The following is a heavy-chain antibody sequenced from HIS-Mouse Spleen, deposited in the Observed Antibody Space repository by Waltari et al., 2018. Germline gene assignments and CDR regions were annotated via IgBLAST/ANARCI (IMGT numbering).Heavy chain of an antibody. Sequence: QVQLVQSGAEVKKPGASVKVSCKASGYTFTGYYMHWVRQAPGQGLELMGWINPKSGGTNYAQKFQGRVTMTRDTSISTAYMELSRLRSDDTAVYYCARARTYYYDSSGYHDAFDIWGQGTMVTVSS. J-gene: IGHJ3*02. CDR1: GYTFTGYY. CDR3: ARARTYYYDSSGYHDAFDI. CDR2: INPKSGGT. V-gene: IGHV1-2*02. D-gene: IGHD3-22*01.